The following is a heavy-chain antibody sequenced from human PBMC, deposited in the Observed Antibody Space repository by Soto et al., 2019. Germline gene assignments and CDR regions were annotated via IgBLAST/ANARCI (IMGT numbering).Heavy chain of an antibody. V-gene: IGHV4-59*02. CDR2: IYYSGST. J-gene: IGHJ6*02. Sequence: SETLSLTCTVSGGSVSSYYWSWIRQPPGKGLEWIGYIYYSGSTNYNPSLKSRVTISVDTSKNQFFLKLTSVTAADTAVYHCARGGYSYGRDYGMDVWGQGTTVTVSS. D-gene: IGHD5-18*01. CDR1: GGSVSSYY. CDR3: ARGGYSYGRDYGMDV.